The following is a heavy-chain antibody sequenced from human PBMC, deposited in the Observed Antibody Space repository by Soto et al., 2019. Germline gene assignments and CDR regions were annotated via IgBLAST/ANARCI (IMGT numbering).Heavy chain of an antibody. CDR3: AKAGSRRTRGSQIDY. Sequence: GGSLRLSCAASGFTFSSYAMSWVRQAPGKWLEWVSAISGSGGSTYYADSVKGRFTISRDNSKNTLYLQMNSLRAEDTAVYYCAKAGSRRTRGSQIDYWGQGTLVTVSS. V-gene: IGHV3-23*01. J-gene: IGHJ4*02. CDR1: GFTFSSYA. CDR2: ISGSGGST. D-gene: IGHD3-10*01.